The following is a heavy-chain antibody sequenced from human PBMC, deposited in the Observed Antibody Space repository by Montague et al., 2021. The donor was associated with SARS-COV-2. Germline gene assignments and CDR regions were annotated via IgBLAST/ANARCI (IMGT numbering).Heavy chain of an antibody. CDR2: IFYNGST. Sequence: SETLSLTCTVSFGSISTYYWSWIRQPPGKGLEWIGLIFYNGSTKYNPSLKRRVSISLDTSKNQFPLKLSSVTAADTAVYYCARQDAWAYCGDECYRGWFDSWGQGTLVTVSS. CDR3: ARQDAWAYCGDECYRGWFDS. V-gene: IGHV4-59*01. CDR1: FGSISTYY. D-gene: IGHD2-21*01. J-gene: IGHJ5*01.